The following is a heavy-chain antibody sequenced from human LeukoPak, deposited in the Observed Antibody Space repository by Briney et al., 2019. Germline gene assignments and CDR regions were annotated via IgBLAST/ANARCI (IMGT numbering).Heavy chain of an antibody. CDR3: ARGQFDWLYIFDY. J-gene: IGHJ4*02. Sequence: RRSLRLSCAAAGFTFSSYAMHWVRQAPGKGLEWEAVISYDGSNKYYADSVKGRFTISRDNSKNTLYLQMNSLRAEDTAVYYCARGQFDWLYIFDYWRQGTLVTVSS. D-gene: IGHD3-9*01. CDR2: ISYDGSNK. V-gene: IGHV3-30*04. CDR1: GFTFSSYA.